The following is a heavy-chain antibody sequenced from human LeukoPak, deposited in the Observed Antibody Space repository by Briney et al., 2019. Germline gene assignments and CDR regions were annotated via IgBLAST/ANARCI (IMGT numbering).Heavy chain of an antibody. CDR3: ARGRMDIVVVPAANPAYYYYGMDV. D-gene: IGHD2-2*03. J-gene: IGHJ6*02. Sequence: PSETLSLTCAVYGGSSSGYYWSWIRQPPGKGLGWIGEINHSGSTNYNPSLKSRVTISVDTSKNQFSLKLSSVTAADTAVYYCARGRMDIVVVPAANPAYYYYGMDVWGQGTTVTVSS. V-gene: IGHV4-34*01. CDR2: INHSGST. CDR1: GGSSSGYY.